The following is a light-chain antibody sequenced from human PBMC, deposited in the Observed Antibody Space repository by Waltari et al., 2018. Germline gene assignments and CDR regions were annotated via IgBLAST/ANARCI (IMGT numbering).Light chain of an antibody. V-gene: IGLV2-11*01. CDR2: DVN. Sequence: QSALTQPRSVSGSPGQSVTISCTGISSEVGDFNFVSWYQQHPGGAPKLMIYDVNKRPAGVTDRLSGSKAGNTASLTISGLQAEDEANYYCCSYIGTHTNWVFGGGTKLTVL. J-gene: IGLJ3*02. CDR1: SSEVGDFNF. CDR3: CSYIGTHTNWV.